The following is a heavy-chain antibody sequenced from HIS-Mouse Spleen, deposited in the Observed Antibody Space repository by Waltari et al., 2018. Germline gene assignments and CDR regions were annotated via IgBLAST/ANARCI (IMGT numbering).Heavy chain of an antibody. V-gene: IGHV3-15*01. D-gene: IGHD3-10*01. CDR2: IKSKTDGGTT. CDR3: TTELLWFGELAAFDI. J-gene: IGHJ3*02. CDR1: GFPFSNAW. Sequence: EVQLVESGGGLVKPGGSLSLSCAASGFPFSNAWMSLVRQAPGKGLEWVGRIKSKTDGGTTDYAAPVRGRFTISRDDSKNTLYLQMNSLKTEDTAVYYCTTELLWFGELAAFDIWGQGTMVTVSS.